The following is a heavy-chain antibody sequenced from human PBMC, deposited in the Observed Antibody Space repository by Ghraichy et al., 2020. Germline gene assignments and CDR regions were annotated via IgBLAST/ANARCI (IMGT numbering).Heavy chain of an antibody. D-gene: IGHD6-13*01. V-gene: IGHV3-23*01. CDR3: AKPTYSRGWFDP. J-gene: IGHJ5*02. Sequence: GGSLRLSCAASGFTFTSYPMSWVRQAPGKGLEWVSYISGSGTTTYYADSVKGRFTISRDDSKKTLSLQMNSLRAEDTAVYYFAKPTYSRGWFDPWGQGTLVTVSS. CDR1: GFTFTSYP. CDR2: ISGSGTTT.